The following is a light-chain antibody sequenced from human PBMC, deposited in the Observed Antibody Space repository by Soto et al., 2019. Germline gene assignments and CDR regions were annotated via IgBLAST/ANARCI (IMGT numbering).Light chain of an antibody. CDR3: QDFGTLPYT. Sequence: ELVLTQSPGTLSLSPGERATLSCRASHSVTTSHLAWYQQKPGQAPRLLIYAASTSAAGVPDRFGGSGSGTGFTLTISRLEPEDFAVFYCQDFGTLPYTFGQGTKLQIK. J-gene: IGKJ2*01. CDR1: HSVTTSH. V-gene: IGKV3-20*01. CDR2: AAS.